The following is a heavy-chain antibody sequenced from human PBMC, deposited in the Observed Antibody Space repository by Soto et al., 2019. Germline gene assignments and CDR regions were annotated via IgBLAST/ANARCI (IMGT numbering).Heavy chain of an antibody. CDR2: ISAYDGKT. D-gene: IGHD3-3*01. CDR3: ARDPHGFLKSYWFDP. J-gene: IGHJ5*02. V-gene: IGHV1-18*01. Sequence: ASVKVSCKTSGYTFTTYGINWVRQAPGQGLELMGWISAYDGKTTYAEKFQGRVTLTTDTSTSTAYMELRSLISDATGIYYCARDPHGFLKSYWFDPWGQGTPVTVSS. CDR1: GYTFTTYG.